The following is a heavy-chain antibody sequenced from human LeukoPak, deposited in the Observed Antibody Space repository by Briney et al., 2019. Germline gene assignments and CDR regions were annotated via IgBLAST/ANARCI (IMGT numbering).Heavy chain of an antibody. Sequence: WASVKVSCKASGYTFTSYGISWVRQAPGQGLEWMGWISAYNGNTNYAQKLQGRVTMTTDTSTSTAYVELRSLRSDDTAVYYCARERRSRLYYYDSRGYLVWGQGTLVTVSS. V-gene: IGHV1-18*01. CDR2: ISAYNGNT. CDR3: ARERRSRLYYYDSRGYLV. J-gene: IGHJ4*02. D-gene: IGHD3-22*01. CDR1: GYTFTSYG.